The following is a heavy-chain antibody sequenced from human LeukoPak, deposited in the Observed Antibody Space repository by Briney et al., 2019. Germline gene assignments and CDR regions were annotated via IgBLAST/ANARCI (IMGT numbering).Heavy chain of an antibody. J-gene: IGHJ4*02. V-gene: IGHV3-74*01. CDR3: ASALDGSGSRSFDY. D-gene: IGHD3-10*01. CDR2: INGDGSST. Sequence: PGGSLRLSCAASGFTFSSYAMHWVRQPPGKGLVWVSRINGDGSSTNYADSVKGRFTISRDNAKNTLYLQMNSLRAEDTAVYYCASALDGSGSRSFDYWGQGTLVTVSS. CDR1: GFTFSSYA.